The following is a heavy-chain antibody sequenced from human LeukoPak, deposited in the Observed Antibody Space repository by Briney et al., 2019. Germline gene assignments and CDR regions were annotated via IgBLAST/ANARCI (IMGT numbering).Heavy chain of an antibody. CDR3: ARTGRDGEYYFDY. J-gene: IGHJ4*02. V-gene: IGHV4-34*01. CDR2: INHSGST. CDR1: GGSFGGYY. Sequence: SETLSLTCAVYGGSFGGYYWSWIRQPPGKGLEWIGEINHSGSTNYNPSLKSRVTISVDTSKNQFSLKLSSVTAADTAVYYCARTGRDGEYYFDYWGQGTLVTVSS. D-gene: IGHD5-24*01.